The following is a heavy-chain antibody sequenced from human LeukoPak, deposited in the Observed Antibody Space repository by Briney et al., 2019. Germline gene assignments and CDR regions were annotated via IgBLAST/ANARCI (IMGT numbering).Heavy chain of an antibody. CDR2: IIGSGGST. V-gene: IGHV3-23*01. D-gene: IGHD3-16*02. Sequence: GGTPRLSCAASGFTFTTYDMSWVRQAPGKGLEWVSAIIGSGGSTYYADSVKGRFTISGDNSKNTLYLQMNSLRAEDTAVYYCAKIPYRYYYYYMDVWGKGTTVTVSS. CDR3: AKIPYRYYYYYMDV. CDR1: GFTFTTYD. J-gene: IGHJ6*03.